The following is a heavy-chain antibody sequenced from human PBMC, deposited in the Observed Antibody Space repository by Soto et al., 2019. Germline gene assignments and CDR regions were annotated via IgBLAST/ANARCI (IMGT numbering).Heavy chain of an antibody. CDR3: ARNGGVYFDY. Sequence: KSSETLSLTCTVSGGSVSSGSCYWSWIRQPPGKGLEWIGYIYYSGSTNYNPSLKSRVTISVDTSKNQFSLKLSSVTAADTAVYYCARNGGVYFDYWGQGTLVTVSS. V-gene: IGHV4-61*01. CDR1: GGSVSSGSCY. D-gene: IGHD1-1*01. CDR2: IYYSGST. J-gene: IGHJ4*02.